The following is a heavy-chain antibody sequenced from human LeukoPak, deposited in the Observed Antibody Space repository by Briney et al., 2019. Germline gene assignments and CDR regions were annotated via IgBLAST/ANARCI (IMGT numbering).Heavy chain of an antibody. CDR1: GGSINNGGYY. D-gene: IGHD5-12*01. V-gene: IGHV4-30-4*01. CDR3: ARGRGYDFSVDY. J-gene: IGHJ4*02. CDR2: IYYSGST. Sequence: PSETLSLTCTVSGGSINNGGYYWSWIRQPPGKGLEWIGYIYYSGSTYYNPSLKSRVTISVDTSKNQFSLKLSSVTAADTAVYYCARGRGYDFSVDYWGQGTLVTVSS.